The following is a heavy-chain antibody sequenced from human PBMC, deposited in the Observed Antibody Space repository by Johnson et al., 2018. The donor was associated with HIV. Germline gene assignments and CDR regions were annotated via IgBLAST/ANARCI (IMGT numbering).Heavy chain of an antibody. CDR1: GFSFSAYA. CDR3: ASPEAPYYDILTGYYAAFDI. V-gene: IGHV3-23*04. J-gene: IGHJ3*02. D-gene: IGHD3-9*01. Sequence: EVQLVESGGELIRPGASLKLSCTASGFSFSAYAMSWVRQAPGKGLEWVSLISASGGSIYYADSVKGRFTISRDHAKNTLYLQMNSLRAEDTAVYYCASPEAPYYDILTGYYAAFDIWGQGTMVTVSS. CDR2: ISASGGSI.